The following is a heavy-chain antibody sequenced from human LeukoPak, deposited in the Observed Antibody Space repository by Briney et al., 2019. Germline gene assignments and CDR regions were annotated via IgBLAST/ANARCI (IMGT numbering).Heavy chain of an antibody. J-gene: IGHJ6*03. CDR3: ARGARRRDGYNYGYYYYMDV. CDR2: INHSGST. D-gene: IGHD5-24*01. CDR1: GGSFSGYY. V-gene: IGHV4-34*01. Sequence: SETLSLSCAVYGGSFSGYYWSWIRQPPGKGLEWIGEINHSGSTNYNPSLKSRVTISVDTSKNQFSLKLSSVTAADTAAYYCARGARRRDGYNYGYYYYMDVWGKGTTVTVSS.